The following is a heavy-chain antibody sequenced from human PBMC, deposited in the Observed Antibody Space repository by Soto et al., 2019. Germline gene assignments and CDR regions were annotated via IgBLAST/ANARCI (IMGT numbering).Heavy chain of an antibody. J-gene: IGHJ6*02. CDR2: MNPNSGNT. CDR3: ARTIMGDYGMDV. Sequence: QVQLVQSGAEVKKPGASVKVSCKASGYTFTSYDINWVRQATGQGLEWMGWMNPNSGNTGYAQKFQGRVTMTRNTSLSTAYMALSSLRSEDTAVYYCARTIMGDYGMDVWGQGTTVTVSS. D-gene: IGHD5-12*01. V-gene: IGHV1-8*01. CDR1: GYTFTSYD.